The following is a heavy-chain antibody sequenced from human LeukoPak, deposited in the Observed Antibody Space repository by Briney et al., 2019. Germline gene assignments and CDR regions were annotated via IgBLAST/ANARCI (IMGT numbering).Heavy chain of an antibody. D-gene: IGHD5-18*01. V-gene: IGHV5-51*01. CDR3: ARQTAMGRSGDY. J-gene: IGHJ4*02. CDR1: GYSFTSYW. CDR2: IDPSDSET. Sequence: GESLKISCKASGYSFTSYWIGWVRQMPGKGLEWMGIIDPSDSETRYTPSFQGQVTISVDKSPTTAYLQWNSLKASDTAMYYCARQTAMGRSGDYWGQGTLVTVSS.